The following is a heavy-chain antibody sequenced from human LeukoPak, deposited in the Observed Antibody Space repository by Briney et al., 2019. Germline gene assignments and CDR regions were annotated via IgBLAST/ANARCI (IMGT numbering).Heavy chain of an antibody. CDR3: ARGRGSTVTTRYDY. J-gene: IGHJ4*02. D-gene: IGHD4-17*01. Sequence: PSETLSLTCTVSGGSISSYYWSWIRQPPGKGLEWIGYIYYSGSTNYNPSLKSRVTISVDTSKNQISLKLSSVTAADTAVYYCARGRGSTVTTRYDYWGQGTLVTVSS. V-gene: IGHV4-59*01. CDR2: IYYSGST. CDR1: GGSISSYY.